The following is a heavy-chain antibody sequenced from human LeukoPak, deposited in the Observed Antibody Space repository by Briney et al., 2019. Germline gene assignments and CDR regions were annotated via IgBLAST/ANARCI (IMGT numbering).Heavy chain of an antibody. Sequence: PSETLSLTCAVSGYSISSGYYWVWIRQPPGKGLEWIGSIYHSGSTYYNPSLKSRVIISVDTSKNQFSLKLSSVTAADTAVYYCATQARNYDFWSGYFNRIGYYFDYWGQGTLVTVSS. CDR3: ATQARNYDFWSGYFNRIGYYFDY. CDR2: IYHSGST. J-gene: IGHJ4*02. CDR1: GYSISSGYY. V-gene: IGHV4-38-2*01. D-gene: IGHD3-3*01.